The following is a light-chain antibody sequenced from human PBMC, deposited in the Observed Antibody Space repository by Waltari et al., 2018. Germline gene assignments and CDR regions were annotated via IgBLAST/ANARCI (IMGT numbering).Light chain of an antibody. CDR1: SSNIGAGYD. V-gene: IGLV1-40*01. J-gene: IGLJ7*01. CDR3: QSYDSSLSGAV. Sequence: QSVLTQPPSVSGAPGQRVTISCTGSSSNIGAGYDAHWYQQLPGTAPKLPIDGNSGRPSEGPARFSGSNAGTSSSLAITGRQAEDEADYYGQSYDSSLSGAVFGGGTQLTVL. CDR2: GNS.